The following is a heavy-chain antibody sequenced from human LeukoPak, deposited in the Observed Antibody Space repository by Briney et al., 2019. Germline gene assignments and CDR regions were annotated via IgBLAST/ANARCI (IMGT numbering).Heavy chain of an antibody. D-gene: IGHD5-12*01. V-gene: IGHV1-69*04. CDR3: ARENGYGGCDWVFDY. CDR1: GGTFSSYT. J-gene: IGHJ4*02. CDR2: IIPILGIA. Sequence: SVKVSCKASGGTFSSYTISWVRQAPGQGLEWMGRIIPILGIANYAQKFQGRVTITADKSTSTAYMELSSLRSEDTAVYYCARENGYGGCDWVFDYWGQGTLVTVSS.